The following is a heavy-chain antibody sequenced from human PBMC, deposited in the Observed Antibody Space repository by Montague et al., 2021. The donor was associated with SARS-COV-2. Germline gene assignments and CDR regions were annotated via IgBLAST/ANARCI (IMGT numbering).Heavy chain of an antibody. V-gene: IGHV4-34*01. CDR2: VDRSGTA. CDR3: ARGRDSGTYFGTKYYFQYGLDV. CDR1: DGSVSAYF. D-gene: IGHD3-10*01. J-gene: IGHJ6*02. Sequence: SETLSLTCDFSDGSVSAYFWSWVRQLPGKGLEWIGQVDRSGTAHYSPSLQSRLTLSVDTSNNHVSLNLTSVTATDTATYYCARGRDSGTYFGTKYYFQYGLDVWGQGTTVTVSS.